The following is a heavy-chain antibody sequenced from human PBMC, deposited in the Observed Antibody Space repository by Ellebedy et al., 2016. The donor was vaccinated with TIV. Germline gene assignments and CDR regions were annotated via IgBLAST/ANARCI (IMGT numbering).Heavy chain of an antibody. J-gene: IGHJ4*02. D-gene: IGHD2-21*02. CDR2: IIPIFGTA. V-gene: IGHV1-69*13. Sequence: SVKVSCKASGGTFISSTVSWVRQAPGQGLEYMGGIIPIFGTANYGQNFQGRVTITADEPTSTAYMELGSLRYEDSAVYYCTRAEYCGGDCYSDDWGQGTLVTVSS. CDR3: TRAEYCGGDCYSDD. CDR1: GGTFISST.